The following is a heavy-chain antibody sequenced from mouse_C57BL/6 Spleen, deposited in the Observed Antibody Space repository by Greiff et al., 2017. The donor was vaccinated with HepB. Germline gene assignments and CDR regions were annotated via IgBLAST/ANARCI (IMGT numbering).Heavy chain of an antibody. CDR2: INPYNGDT. D-gene: IGHD3-1*01. Sequence: EVKLVESGPELVKPGDSVKISCKASGYSFTGYFMNWVMQSHGKSLEWIGRINPYNGDTFYNQKFKGKATLTVDKSSSTAHMELRSLTSEDSAVYYCARGGLRGINYYAMDYWGQGTSVTVSS. J-gene: IGHJ4*01. CDR1: GYSFTGYF. V-gene: IGHV1-20*01. CDR3: ARGGLRGINYYAMDY.